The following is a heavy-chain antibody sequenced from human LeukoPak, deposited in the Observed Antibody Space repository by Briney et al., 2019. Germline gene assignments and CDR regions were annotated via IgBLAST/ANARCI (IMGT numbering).Heavy chain of an antibody. CDR3: ARGDHSSTWTMSL. D-gene: IGHD6-13*01. Sequence: GGSLRLSWAASGXTFSSYGVHWVRQAPGKGPEWVAVIWSDGSNKYYADSVKGRFTISRDNSKDTLFLQMNSLRAEDSAVYFCARGDHSSTWTMSLWGQGTLVTVSS. CDR1: GXTFSSYG. J-gene: IGHJ4*02. CDR2: IWSDGSNK. V-gene: IGHV3-33*01.